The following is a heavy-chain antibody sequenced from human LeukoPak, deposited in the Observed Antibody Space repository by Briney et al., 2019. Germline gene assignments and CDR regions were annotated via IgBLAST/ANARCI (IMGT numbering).Heavy chain of an antibody. CDR3: ARLEVGGGYGLYYYYYYMDV. CDR1: GFTFSSYW. D-gene: IGHD5-12*01. Sequence: GGSLRLSCAASGFTFSSYWMSWVRQAPGKGLEWVANIKQDGSEKYYVDSVKGRFTISRDNAKNSLYLQMNSLRAEDTAVYYCARLEVGGGYGLYYYYYYMDVWGKGTTVTVSS. CDR2: IKQDGSEK. V-gene: IGHV3-7*01. J-gene: IGHJ6*03.